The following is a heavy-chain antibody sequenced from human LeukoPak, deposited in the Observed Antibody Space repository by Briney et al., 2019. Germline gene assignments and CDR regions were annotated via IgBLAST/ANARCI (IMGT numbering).Heavy chain of an antibody. V-gene: IGHV3-7*03. J-gene: IGHJ1*01. CDR1: GFTFSGYW. CDR3: ARGVWF. CDR2: IKQDGSEK. D-gene: IGHD3-10*01. Sequence: PGGSLRLSCAASGFTFSGYWMSWVRQAPGKGLEWVANIKQDGSEKYYVDSVKGRFTISRDNAKNSVYLQMNNLSAEDTAVYYCARGVWFGDQGTLVTVSS.